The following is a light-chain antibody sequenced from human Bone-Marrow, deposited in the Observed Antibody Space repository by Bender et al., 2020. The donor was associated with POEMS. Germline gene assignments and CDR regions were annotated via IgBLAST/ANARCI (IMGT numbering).Light chain of an antibody. CDR3: QSYDYSLRGVI. V-gene: IGLV1-40*01. J-gene: IGLJ2*01. Sequence: QSVVTQPPSASGTPGQRVTISCSGSSSNVGAPYAVHWYQQLPGTAPKLLLFNNNDRPTGVPDRFSGSKTDTSASLAITGLQAEDEADYYCQSYDYSLRGVIFGGGTKLTVL. CDR1: SSNVGAPYA. CDR2: NNN.